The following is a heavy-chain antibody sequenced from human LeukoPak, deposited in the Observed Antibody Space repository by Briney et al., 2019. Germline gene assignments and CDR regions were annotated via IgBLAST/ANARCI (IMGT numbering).Heavy chain of an antibody. CDR3: ARHYNSGTYPIDY. Sequence: SETLSLTCSVSGGSINGYYWSWIRQPPGKTLEYIGYIYSDGGSANYDLSLKSRVTMSVDTSKNQFSLKLSSVTAADTALYYCARHYNSGTYPIDYWGRGTLVTVSS. CDR1: GGSINGYY. CDR2: IYSDGGSA. J-gene: IGHJ4*02. V-gene: IGHV4-59*01. D-gene: IGHD3-10*01.